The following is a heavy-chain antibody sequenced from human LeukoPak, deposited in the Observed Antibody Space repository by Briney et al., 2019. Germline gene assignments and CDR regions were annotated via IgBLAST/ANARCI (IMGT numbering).Heavy chain of an antibody. J-gene: IGHJ6*02. CDR1: GGTFSSYA. Sequence: RASVKVSCKASGGTFSSYAISWVRQAPGQGLEWMGGIIPIFGTANYAQKFQGRVTITADESTSTAYMELSSLRSEDTAVYYCARVSDRITYGMDVWGQGTTVTVSS. CDR3: ARVSDRITYGMDV. V-gene: IGHV1-69*13. CDR2: IIPIFGTA. D-gene: IGHD3-16*02.